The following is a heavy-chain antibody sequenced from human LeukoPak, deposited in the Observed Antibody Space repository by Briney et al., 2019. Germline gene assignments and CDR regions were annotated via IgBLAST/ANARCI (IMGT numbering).Heavy chain of an antibody. V-gene: IGHV3-23*01. CDR1: GFTFTSYA. D-gene: IGHD3-3*01. CDR2: ISGRAGST. Sequence: GGSLRLSCAASGFTFTSYAVTWVRQAPGKGLEWVSGISGRAGSTYYADSVKGRFTISRDNSRNTVYVQMNSLRAEGTAVYYCAKLSLSFLSGYSGVEGYYMDVWGKGTTVTVSS. CDR3: AKLSLSFLSGYSGVEGYYMDV. J-gene: IGHJ6*03.